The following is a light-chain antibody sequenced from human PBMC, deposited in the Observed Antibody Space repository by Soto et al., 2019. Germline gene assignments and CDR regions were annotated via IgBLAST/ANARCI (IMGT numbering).Light chain of an antibody. J-gene: IGLJ2*01. Sequence: QSALTQPASVSGSPGQSITISCTGTSSDVGGYNYVSWYQQHPGKDPKLMMYDVSNRPSGVSNRFSGSKSGNTASLTISGLQAEDDSDYYCSSYTSSSTHVVFGAGTKLTVL. CDR2: DVS. V-gene: IGLV2-14*01. CDR1: SSDVGGYNY. CDR3: SSYTSSSTHVV.